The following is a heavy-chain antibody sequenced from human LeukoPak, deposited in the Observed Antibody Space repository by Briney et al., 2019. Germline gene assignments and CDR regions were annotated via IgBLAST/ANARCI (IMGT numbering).Heavy chain of an antibody. D-gene: IGHD1-14*01. V-gene: IGHV4-59*01. CDR1: GGSISSYY. CDR3: ARGQGHYPIPEDDAFDI. J-gene: IGHJ3*02. CDR2: IYYSGST. Sequence: SETLSLTCTVSGGSISSYYWSWIRQPPGKGLEWIGYIYYSGSTNYNPSLKSRDTISVDTSKNQFSLKLSSVTAADTAVYYCARGQGHYPIPEDDAFDIWGQGTMVTVSS.